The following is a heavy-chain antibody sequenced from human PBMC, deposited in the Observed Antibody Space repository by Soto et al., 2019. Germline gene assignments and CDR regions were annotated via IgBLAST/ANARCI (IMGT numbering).Heavy chain of an antibody. J-gene: IGHJ5*02. Sequence: SETLSLTCNVSGGSISTSRSYWAWIRQPPGKGLEWLANIFYSGSTYYNPSLASRVTVSVDTSKNEFSLKLRSVTAADTAVYYCARQPTTGDTDLWFDPWGQGTPVTVSS. CDR1: GGSISTSRSY. V-gene: IGHV4-39*01. CDR2: IFYSGST. D-gene: IGHD2-21*01. CDR3: ARQPTTGDTDLWFDP.